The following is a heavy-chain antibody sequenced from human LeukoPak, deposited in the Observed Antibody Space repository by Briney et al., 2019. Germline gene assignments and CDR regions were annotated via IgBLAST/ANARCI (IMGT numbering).Heavy chain of an antibody. CDR1: GGSFSGYY. Sequence: SETLSLTCAVYGGSFSGYYWSWIRQPPGKGLEWIGEINHSGSTNYNPSLKSRVTISVDTSKNQFSLKLSSVTAADTAVYYCARAGYDFWSGYLMTFDYWGQGTLVTVSS. D-gene: IGHD3-3*01. CDR2: INHSGST. V-gene: IGHV4-34*01. CDR3: ARAGYDFWSGYLMTFDY. J-gene: IGHJ4*02.